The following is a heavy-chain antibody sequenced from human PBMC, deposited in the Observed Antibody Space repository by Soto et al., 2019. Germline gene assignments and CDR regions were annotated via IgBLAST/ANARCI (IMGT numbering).Heavy chain of an antibody. D-gene: IGHD3-22*01. Sequence: SETLSLTCTVSGGSISSDGYYWSWIRQHPGKGLEYIGYIYHSGDSYYSPSLGRRVTISVDTSENQFSLQLRSVTAADTAVYYCARENYGGGYPHNWLDPWGQG. V-gene: IGHV4-31*03. J-gene: IGHJ5*02. CDR2: IYHSGDS. CDR3: ARENYGGGYPHNWLDP. CDR1: GGSISSDGYY.